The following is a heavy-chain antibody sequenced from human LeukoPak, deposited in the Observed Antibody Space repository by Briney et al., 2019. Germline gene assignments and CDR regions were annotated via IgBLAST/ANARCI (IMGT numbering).Heavy chain of an antibody. V-gene: IGHV4-31*03. Sequence: PSETLSLTCTVSGGSISSGGYFWTWIRQQPGKGLEWIGYIYYSGSTYYNPSLKSRVTISADTSKNQFSLKLSSVTAADTAVYYCARGDGYCSSISCLNWFDPWGQGTLVTVSS. D-gene: IGHD2-2*03. CDR3: ARGDGYCSSISCLNWFDP. J-gene: IGHJ5*02. CDR2: IYYSGST. CDR1: GGSISSGGYF.